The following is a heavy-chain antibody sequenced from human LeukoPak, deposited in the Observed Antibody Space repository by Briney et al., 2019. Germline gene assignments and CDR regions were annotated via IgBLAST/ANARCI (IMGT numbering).Heavy chain of an antibody. CDR3: AKDTRGIAVAGNFDY. J-gene: IGHJ4*02. CDR1: GFTFSSYG. V-gene: IGHV3-33*06. CDR2: IWYDGSNK. Sequence: GGSLRLSCAASGFTFSSYGMHWVRQAPGKGLEWVAVIWYDGSNKYYADSVKGQFTISRDNSKNTLYLQMNSLRAEDTAVYYCAKDTRGIAVAGNFDYWGQGTLVTVSS. D-gene: IGHD6-19*01.